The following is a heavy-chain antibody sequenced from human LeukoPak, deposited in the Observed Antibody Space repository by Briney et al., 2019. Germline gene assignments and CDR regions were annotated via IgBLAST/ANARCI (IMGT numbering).Heavy chain of an antibody. V-gene: IGHV3-20*04. CDR3: AIHGPLGATFY. CDR2: INWNGGST. J-gene: IGHJ4*02. D-gene: IGHD1-26*01. Sequence: GSPRLSCAASGFTFGGYGMSWVRQAPGKGVEGVSGINWNGGSTGYADSVKGRFTISRDNAKNSLYLQMNSLRAEDTALYYCAIHGPLGATFYWGQGTLVTVSS. CDR1: GFTFGGYG.